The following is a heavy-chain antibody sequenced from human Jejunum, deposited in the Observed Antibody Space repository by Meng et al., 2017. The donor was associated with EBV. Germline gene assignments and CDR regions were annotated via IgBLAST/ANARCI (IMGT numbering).Heavy chain of an antibody. D-gene: IGHD4/OR15-4a*01. Sequence: EGQLKQSGAEVKKPGATVKISCKVSGYIFSDYYIHWVRQAPGEGLEWMGLVDPQDDETLYAEKFQGRVTITADTSPDTAYMELSSLRSEDTAIYYCALVLRARFNYFDPWGQGALVTVSS. CDR3: ALVLRARFNYFDP. J-gene: IGHJ5*02. CDR2: VDPQDDET. CDR1: GYIFSDYY. V-gene: IGHV1-69-2*01.